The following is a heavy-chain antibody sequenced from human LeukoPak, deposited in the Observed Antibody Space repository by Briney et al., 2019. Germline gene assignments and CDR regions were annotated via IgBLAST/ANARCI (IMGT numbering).Heavy chain of an antibody. CDR3: ARFSSSRYYFDY. Sequence: ASVKVSCKASGDTFTGYYMHWVRQAPGQGLEWMGWINPNSGGTNYAQKFQGRVTMTRDTSISTAYMELSRLRSDDTAVYYCARFSSSRYYFDYWGQGTLVTVSS. V-gene: IGHV1-2*02. J-gene: IGHJ4*02. D-gene: IGHD6-6*01. CDR2: INPNSGGT. CDR1: GDTFTGYY.